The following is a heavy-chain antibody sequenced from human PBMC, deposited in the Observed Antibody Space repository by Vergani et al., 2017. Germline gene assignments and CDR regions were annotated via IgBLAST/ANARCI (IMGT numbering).Heavy chain of an antibody. CDR2: INPNSGGT. J-gene: IGHJ6*03. CDR3: AGGYYDFWSGYAYYYYMDV. V-gene: IGHV1-2*02. D-gene: IGHD3-3*01. CDR1: GYTFTGYY. Sequence: QVQLVQSGAEVKKPGASVKVSCKASGYTFTGYYMHWVRQAPGQGLEWMGWINPNSGGTNYAQKFQGRVTITADESTSTAYMELSSLRSEDTAVYYCAGGYYDFWSGYAYYYYMDVWGKGTTVTVSS.